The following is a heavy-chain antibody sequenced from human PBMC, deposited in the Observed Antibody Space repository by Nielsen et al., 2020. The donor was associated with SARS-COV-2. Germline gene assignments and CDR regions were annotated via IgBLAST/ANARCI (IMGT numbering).Heavy chain of an antibody. D-gene: IGHD1-26*01. CDR2: ISSSSSYI. V-gene: IGHV3-21*01. CDR1: GFTFSSYW. CDR3: ARDMVGYSGSIDY. Sequence: GESLKISCAASGFTFSSYWMSWVRQAPGKGLEWVSSISSSSSYIYYADSVKGRFTISRDNAKNSLYLQMNSLRAEDTAVYYCARDMVGYSGSIDYWGQGTLVTVSS. J-gene: IGHJ4*02.